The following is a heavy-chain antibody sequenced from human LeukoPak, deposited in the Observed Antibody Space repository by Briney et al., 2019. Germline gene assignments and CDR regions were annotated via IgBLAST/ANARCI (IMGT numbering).Heavy chain of an antibody. CDR3: AGTLGATESSQFDY. V-gene: IGHV3-30-3*01. J-gene: IGHJ4*02. CDR2: ISYDGSNK. CDR1: GFTFSSYA. D-gene: IGHD1-26*01. Sequence: PGRSLRLSCAASGFTFSSYAMHWVRQAPGKGLEWVAVISYDGSNKYYADSVKGRFTISRDNSKNTLYLQMNSLRAEDTAVYYCAGTLGATESSQFDYWGQGTLVTVSS.